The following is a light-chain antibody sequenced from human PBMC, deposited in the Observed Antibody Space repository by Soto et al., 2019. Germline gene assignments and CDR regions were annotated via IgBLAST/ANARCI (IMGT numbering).Light chain of an antibody. Sequence: QSVLTQPPSVSAAPGQKVTISCSGSSSNIGNKYVSWYQQLPGTAPKLLIYENDKRPSGIPDRLSASKSGTSATLGITGLQTGDEADYFCGTWDSRLNAYVFGTGTKVTVL. CDR2: END. J-gene: IGLJ1*01. CDR1: SSNIGNKY. CDR3: GTWDSRLNAYV. V-gene: IGLV1-51*02.